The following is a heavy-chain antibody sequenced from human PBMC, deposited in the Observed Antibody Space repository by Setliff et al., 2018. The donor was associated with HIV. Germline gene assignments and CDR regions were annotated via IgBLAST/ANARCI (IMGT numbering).Heavy chain of an antibody. V-gene: IGHV4-39*07. CDR2: VFYSGTT. J-gene: IGHJ4*02. CDR3: AGHYDSGGYYYFH. Sequence: PSETLSLTCNVSGGFINTNSYYWGWIRQPPGKKVEWIGNVFYSGTTYYSPSLKSRVTMSVDTSKEQFSLNLSSVTAADTAVYYCAGHYDSGGYYYFHWGQGTLVTVSS. D-gene: IGHD3-22*01. CDR1: GGFINTNSYY.